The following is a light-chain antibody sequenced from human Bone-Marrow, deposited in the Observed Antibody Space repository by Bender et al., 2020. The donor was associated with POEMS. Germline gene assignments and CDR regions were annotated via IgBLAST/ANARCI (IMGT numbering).Light chain of an antibody. Sequence: QSALTQPASVSGSPGQSITISCTGTSSDIGAYKYVSWYQQHPGKAPRLLVFDVHIRPSGSSTRFSGSKSGNTASLTISGLQTEDEADYYCCSYAGTATHYVFGSGTKVTVL. CDR2: DVH. CDR1: SSDIGAYKY. V-gene: IGLV2-14*03. J-gene: IGLJ1*01. CDR3: CSYAGTATHYV.